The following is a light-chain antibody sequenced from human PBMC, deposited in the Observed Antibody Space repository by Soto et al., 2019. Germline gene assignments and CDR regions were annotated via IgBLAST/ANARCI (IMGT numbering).Light chain of an antibody. CDR2: DVT. CDR3: SSYTGSSTDV. J-gene: IGLJ1*01. V-gene: IGLV2-14*01. CDR1: SSDVGRYNY. Sequence: QSALTQPASVSGSPGQSITISCTGTSSDVGRYNYVSWYQQHPGKAPKLMIYDVTNRPSGISNRFSGSKSGNTASLTISGLQAEDEADYYCSSYTGSSTDVFGTGTKLTVL.